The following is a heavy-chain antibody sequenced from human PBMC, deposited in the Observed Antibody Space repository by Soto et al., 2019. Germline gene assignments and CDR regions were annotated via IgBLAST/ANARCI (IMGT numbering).Heavy chain of an antibody. V-gene: IGHV3-30*18. CDR3: AKGEVPTPNYYYYGMDV. Sequence: GGSLRLSCAASGFTFSSYGMHWVRQAPGKGLEWVAVISYDGSNKYYADSVKGRFTISRDNSKNTLYLQMNSLRAEDTAVYYCAKGEVPTPNYYYYGMDVWGQGTTVTVSS. J-gene: IGHJ6*02. CDR1: GFTFSSYG. D-gene: IGHD1-26*01. CDR2: ISYDGSNK.